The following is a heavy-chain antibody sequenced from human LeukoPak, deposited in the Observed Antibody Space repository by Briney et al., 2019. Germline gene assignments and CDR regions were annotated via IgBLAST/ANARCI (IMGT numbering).Heavy chain of an antibody. D-gene: IGHD2-15*01. V-gene: IGHV4-4*02. J-gene: IGHJ4*02. CDR3: ARGPRPRGGWFYFDY. CDR1: GDSISSGNY. Sequence: SGTLSLTCGVSGDSISSGNYWNWVRQPPGKGLEWIGDIYQSGITNYNPSLKSRVTMSVDKSKNEFSLKLDSVTAADTAGYYCARGPRPRGGWFYFDYWGQGILVTVSS. CDR2: IYQSGIT.